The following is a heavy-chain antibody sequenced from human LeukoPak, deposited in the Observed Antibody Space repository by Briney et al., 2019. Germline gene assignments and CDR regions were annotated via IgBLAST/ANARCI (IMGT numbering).Heavy chain of an antibody. Sequence: PGGSLRLSCAASGFTFSSYWMHWVRQAPGKGLVWVSRINSDGSSTSYADSVKGRFTISRDNSKNTLYLQMNSLRAEDTAVYYCARDQSGFLEWPFWGQGTLVTVSS. CDR3: ARDQSGFLEWPF. CDR2: INSDGSST. V-gene: IGHV3-74*01. J-gene: IGHJ4*02. CDR1: GFTFSSYW. D-gene: IGHD3-3*01.